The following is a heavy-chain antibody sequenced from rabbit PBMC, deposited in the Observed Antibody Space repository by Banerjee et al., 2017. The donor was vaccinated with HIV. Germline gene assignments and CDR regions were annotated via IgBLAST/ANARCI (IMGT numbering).Heavy chain of an antibody. CDR1: GFDVNTYY. J-gene: IGHJ4*01. D-gene: IGHD6-1*01. CDR3: ARGGGHAGDGYGL. V-gene: IGHV1S7*01. Sequence: QQLEESGGGLVKPEGSLTLTCKASGFDVNTYYMSWVRQAPGKGLEWIGYIDPVFGGTYYTSWVNGRFTISSDNAQNTLYLQLNSLTAADTATYLCARGGGHAGDGYGLWGPGTLVTVS. CDR2: IDPVFGGT.